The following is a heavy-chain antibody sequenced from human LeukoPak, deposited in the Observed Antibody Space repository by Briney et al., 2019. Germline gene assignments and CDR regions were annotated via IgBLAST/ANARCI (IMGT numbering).Heavy chain of an antibody. Sequence: GGSLRLSCAASGFTFSSYSMNWVRQAPGKGLEWVSYISSSSSTIYYADSVKGRFTISRDNAKSSLYLQMNSLRDEDTAVYYCFCGGDLRYYGMDVWGQGTTVTVSS. D-gene: IGHD2-21*02. V-gene: IGHV3-48*02. J-gene: IGHJ6*02. CDR3: FCGGDLRYYGMDV. CDR2: ISSSSSTI. CDR1: GFTFSSYS.